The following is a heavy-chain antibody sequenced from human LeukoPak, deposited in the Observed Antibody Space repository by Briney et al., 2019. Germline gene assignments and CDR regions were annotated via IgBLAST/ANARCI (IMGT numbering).Heavy chain of an antibody. CDR3: ARLWYSSSWYLSYWFDP. Sequence: SETLSLTCTVSGGSISSYYWSWIRQPAGKGLEWIGRIYTSGSTYYNPSLKSRVTISVDTSKNQFSLKLSSVTAADTAVYYCARLWYSSSWYLSYWFDPWGQGTLVTVSS. V-gene: IGHV4-4*07. CDR2: IYTSGST. D-gene: IGHD6-13*01. CDR1: GGSISSYY. J-gene: IGHJ5*02.